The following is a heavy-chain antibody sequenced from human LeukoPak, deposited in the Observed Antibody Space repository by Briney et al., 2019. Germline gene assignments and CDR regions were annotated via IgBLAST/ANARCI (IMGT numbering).Heavy chain of an antibody. CDR3: ARDSIQLWPFHYYYGMDV. V-gene: IGHV4-34*01. J-gene: IGHJ6*02. CDR2: INHSGST. Sequence: PSETLSLTCAVYGGSFSGYYWSWIRQPPGKGLEWIGEINHSGSTNYNPSLKSRVTISVDTSKNQFSLKLSSVTAADTAVYYCARDSIQLWPFHYYYGMDVWAKGPRSPSP. CDR1: GGSFSGYY. D-gene: IGHD5-18*01.